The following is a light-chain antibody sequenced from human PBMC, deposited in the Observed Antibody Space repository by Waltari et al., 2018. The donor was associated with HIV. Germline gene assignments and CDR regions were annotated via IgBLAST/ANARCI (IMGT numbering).Light chain of an antibody. CDR1: QSIRSTS. V-gene: IGKV3-20*01. CDR3: QQYGGSPIT. Sequence: EIVLTQSPGTLSLSSGERATLSCRASQSIRSTSLAWYQQKPGQAPRLLIYAASSRATGIPDRFSGSGSGTDFTLTISRLEPEDFAVYYRQQYGGSPITFGQGTRLEIK. CDR2: AAS. J-gene: IGKJ5*01.